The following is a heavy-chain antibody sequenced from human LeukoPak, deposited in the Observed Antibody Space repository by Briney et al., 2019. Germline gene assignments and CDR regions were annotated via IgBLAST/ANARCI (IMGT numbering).Heavy chain of an antibody. J-gene: IGHJ3*02. V-gene: IGHV4-59*08. Sequence: SETLSLTCTVSGGSISSYYWNWIRQPPGKGLEWIGYIYYSGGTNYNPSLKSRVTISVDTSKNQFSLKLTSMTAADTAVYYCARRSTSDAFDIWGQGTMVTVSS. D-gene: IGHD2-15*01. CDR2: IYYSGGT. CDR1: GGSISSYY. CDR3: ARRSTSDAFDI.